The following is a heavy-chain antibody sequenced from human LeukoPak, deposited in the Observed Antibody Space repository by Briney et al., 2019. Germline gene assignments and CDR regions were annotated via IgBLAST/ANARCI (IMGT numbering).Heavy chain of an antibody. J-gene: IGHJ4*02. D-gene: IGHD3-10*01. CDR3: AKEDITMVRGVLDY. V-gene: IGHV3-15*01. CDR1: GFTFRNSW. CDR2: IKSKSDAETT. Sequence: GGSLRLSCAASGFTFRNSWMSWVRQAPGKGLEWVGRIKSKSDAETTDYAAPVKGRFTISRDNSKNTLYLQMNSLRAEDTAVYYCAKEDITMVRGVLDYWGQGTLVTVSS.